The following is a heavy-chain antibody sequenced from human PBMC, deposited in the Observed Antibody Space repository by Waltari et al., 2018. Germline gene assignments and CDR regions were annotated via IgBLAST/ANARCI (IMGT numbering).Heavy chain of an antibody. CDR1: GGSITNGSYY. Sequence: QVQLQESGPGLVKPSQTLSLTCTVSGGSITNGSYYWSWIRQPAGKGLEWIGRFYSTGTTKDKPSLESRVIRSIDTSKNQLSLRLSSVTAADTALYYCARGGVFVSETSRFGVGFDIWGQGTMVTVSS. CDR3: ARGGVFVSETSRFGVGFDI. J-gene: IGHJ3*02. D-gene: IGHD3-10*02. V-gene: IGHV4-61*02. CDR2: FYSTGTT.